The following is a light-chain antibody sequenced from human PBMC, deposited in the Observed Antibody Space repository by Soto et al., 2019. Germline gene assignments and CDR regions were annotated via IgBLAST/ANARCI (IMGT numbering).Light chain of an antibody. V-gene: IGKV3-20*01. Sequence: IVLTQSPGTLSLSPGERATLSCRASQSVSNNYLAWYQQKPGQAPRLLIYGASSRATGIPDRFSGSGSGTDFTLTISRLEPEDFAVYYCQQFSSYPLTFGEGTQVDIK. CDR3: QQFSSYPLT. CDR2: GAS. J-gene: IGKJ4*01. CDR1: QSVSNNY.